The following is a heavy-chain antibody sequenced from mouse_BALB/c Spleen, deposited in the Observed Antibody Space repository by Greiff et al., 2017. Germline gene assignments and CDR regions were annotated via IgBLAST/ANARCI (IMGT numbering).Heavy chain of an antibody. J-gene: IGHJ4*01. V-gene: IGHV7-3*02. CDR3: ARDEGNYDAMDY. D-gene: IGHD2-1*01. Sequence: EVHLVESGGGLVQPGGSLRLSCATSGFTFTDYYMSWVRQPPGKALEWLGFIRNKANGYTTEYSASVKGRFTISRDNSQSILYLQMNTLRAEDSATYYCARDEGNYDAMDYWGQGTSVTVSS. CDR1: GFTFTDYY. CDR2: IRNKANGYTT.